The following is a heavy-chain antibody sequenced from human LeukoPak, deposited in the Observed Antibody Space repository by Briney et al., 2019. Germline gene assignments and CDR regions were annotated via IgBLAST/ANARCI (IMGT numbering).Heavy chain of an antibody. CDR3: AGAGSGIPPSDY. CDR1: GFTVSSNY. Sequence: RAGGSLRLTCVVSGFTVSSNYMSWVRQAPGKGLEWVSVIYSGGSIYYADSVKGRFTISRDNSKNTLYLQLNSLRVEDTAMYYCAGAGSGIPPSDYGGQGPLVTVSS. V-gene: IGHV3-53*05. J-gene: IGHJ4*02. D-gene: IGHD3-10*01. CDR2: IYSGGSI.